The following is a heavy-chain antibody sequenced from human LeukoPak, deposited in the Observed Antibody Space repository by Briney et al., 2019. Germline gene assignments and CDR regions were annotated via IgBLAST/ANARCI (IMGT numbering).Heavy chain of an antibody. CDR2: IYYSGST. CDR1: GGSISSSSYY. D-gene: IGHD1-26*01. Sequence: PSQTLSLTCTVSGGSISSSSYYWGWIRQPPGKGLEWIGSIYYSGSTYYNPSLKSRVTISVDTSKNQFSLKLSSVTAADTAVYYCARGNSGSYPLFDYWGQGTLVTVSS. V-gene: IGHV4-39*01. CDR3: ARGNSGSYPLFDY. J-gene: IGHJ4*02.